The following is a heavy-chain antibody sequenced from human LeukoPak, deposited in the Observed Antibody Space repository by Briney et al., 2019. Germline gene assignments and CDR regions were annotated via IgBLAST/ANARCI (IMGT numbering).Heavy chain of an antibody. CDR3: ARVDLNPSEYCGGDCYPAGLDY. CDR1: GYTFTSYY. CDR2: IIPIFGTA. V-gene: IGHV1-69*13. Sequence: GASVKVSCKASGYTFTSYYMHWVRQAPGQGLEWMGGIIPIFGTANYAQKFQGRVTITADESTSTAYMELSSLRSEDTAVYYCARVDLNPSEYCGGDCYPAGLDYWGQGTLVTVSS. D-gene: IGHD2-21*02. J-gene: IGHJ4*02.